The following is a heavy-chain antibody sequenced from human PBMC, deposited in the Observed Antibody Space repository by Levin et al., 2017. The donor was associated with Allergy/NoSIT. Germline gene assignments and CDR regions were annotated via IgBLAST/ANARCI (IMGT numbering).Heavy chain of an antibody. CDR2: TYYRSKWYN. CDR1: GDSVSSNSAA. V-gene: IGHV6-1*01. J-gene: IGHJ3*02. CDR3: ARRRITIFGVVPISDAFDI. D-gene: IGHD3-3*01. Sequence: SQTLSLTCAISGDSVSSNSAAWNWIRQSPSRGLEWLGRTYYRSKWYNDYAVSVKSRITINPDTSKNQFSLQLNSVTPEDTAVYYCARRRITIFGVVPISDAFDIWGQGTMVTVSS.